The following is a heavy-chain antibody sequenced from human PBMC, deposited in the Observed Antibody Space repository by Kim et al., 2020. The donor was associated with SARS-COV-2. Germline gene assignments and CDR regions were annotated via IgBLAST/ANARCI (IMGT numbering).Heavy chain of an antibody. CDR2: ISYDGSNK. J-gene: IGHJ4*02. Sequence: GGSLRLSCAASGFTFSSYGMHWVRQAPGKGLEWVAVISYDGSNKYYADSVKGRFTISRDNSKNTLYLQMNSLRAEDTAVYYCAKDPDYYDSSGYFDYWGQGTLVTVSS. V-gene: IGHV3-30*18. CDR1: GFTFSSYG. D-gene: IGHD3-22*01. CDR3: AKDPDYYDSSGYFDY.